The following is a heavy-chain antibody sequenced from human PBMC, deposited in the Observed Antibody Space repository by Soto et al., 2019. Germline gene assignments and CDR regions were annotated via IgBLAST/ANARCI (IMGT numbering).Heavy chain of an antibody. CDR3: ARDVYGDYGFDY. D-gene: IGHD4-17*01. CDR2: ISSSSDTI. Sequence: EVQLVESGGGLVQPGGSLRLSCAASGFTFSRYSMNWVRQAPGRGLEWVAYISSSSDTIYYADSVKGRFTISRDSAKKALYLQMNSLRDEDTAVYYCARDVYGDYGFDYWGQGTLVTVSS. J-gene: IGHJ4*02. CDR1: GFTFSRYS. V-gene: IGHV3-48*02.